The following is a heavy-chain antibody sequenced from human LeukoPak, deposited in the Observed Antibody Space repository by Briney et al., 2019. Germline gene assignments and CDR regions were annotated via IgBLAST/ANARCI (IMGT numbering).Heavy chain of an antibody. CDR2: IKQDGSEM. CDR1: GFTFSSYS. Sequence: GGSLRLSCAASGFTFSSYSMNWVRQAPGKGLEWVANIKQDGSEMYYVDSVKGRFTISRDNAKNTLYLHVNSLRVEDTAVYYCARVLNLVRGPLDYWGQGTLVTVSS. V-gene: IGHV3-7*04. J-gene: IGHJ4*02. D-gene: IGHD3-10*01. CDR3: ARVLNLVRGPLDY.